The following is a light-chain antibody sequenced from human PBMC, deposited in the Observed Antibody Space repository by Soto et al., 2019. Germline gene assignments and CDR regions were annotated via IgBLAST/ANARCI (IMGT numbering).Light chain of an antibody. V-gene: IGKV3-20*01. CDR1: QSVSSSY. Sequence: EIVLTQSPGTLSLSPGERATLSCRAIQSVSSSYLAWYQQKPGQAPRLLIYLASSRATGIPDRFSGSGSGTDFTLTISRLEPEDFAVYYCQQYGSSPPWTFGQGTKVDI. CDR3: QQYGSSPPWT. J-gene: IGKJ1*01. CDR2: LAS.